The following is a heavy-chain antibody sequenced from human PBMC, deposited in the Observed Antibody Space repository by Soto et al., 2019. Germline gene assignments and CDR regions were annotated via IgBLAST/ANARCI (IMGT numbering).Heavy chain of an antibody. V-gene: IGHV3-72*01. J-gene: IGHJ6*02. D-gene: IGHD3-10*01. CDR2: TRNKANSYTT. CDR1: GFTFSDHY. Sequence: GSLRLSCAASGFTFSDHYMDWVRQAPGKGLEWVGRTRNKANSYTTEYAASVKGRFTISRDDSKNSLYLQMNSLKTEDTAVYYCARGITMVRGVRITLYYYYYGMDVWGQGTTVTVSS. CDR3: ARGITMVRGVRITLYYYYYGMDV.